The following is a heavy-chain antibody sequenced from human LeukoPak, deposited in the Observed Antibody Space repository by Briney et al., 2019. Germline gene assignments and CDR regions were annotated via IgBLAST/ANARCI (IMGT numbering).Heavy chain of an antibody. CDR1: GFIFSSYG. Sequence: GGSLRLSCAASGFIFSSYGMHWVRQAPGKGLEWVALISYDGRNKYYADSVKGRFTISRDNAKNSLYLQMNSLRAEDTAVYYCASGYYGSGSYYNARHDAFDIWGQGTMVTVSS. CDR2: ISYDGRNK. V-gene: IGHV3-30*03. J-gene: IGHJ3*02. CDR3: ASGYYGSGSYYNARHDAFDI. D-gene: IGHD3-10*01.